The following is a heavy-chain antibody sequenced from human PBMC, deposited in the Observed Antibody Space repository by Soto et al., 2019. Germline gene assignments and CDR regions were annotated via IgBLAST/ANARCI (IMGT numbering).Heavy chain of an antibody. CDR2: IYYSGST. V-gene: IGHV4-39*01. D-gene: IGHD5-18*01. CDR3: ASWIQLWVTHPYFDY. J-gene: IGHJ4*02. CDR1: GGSISSSSYY. Sequence: SETLSLTCTVSGGSISSSSYYWGWIRQPPGKGLEWIGSIYYSGSTYYNPSLKSRVTISVDTSKNQFSLKLSSVTAADTAVYYCASWIQLWVTHPYFDYWGQGTLVTVSS.